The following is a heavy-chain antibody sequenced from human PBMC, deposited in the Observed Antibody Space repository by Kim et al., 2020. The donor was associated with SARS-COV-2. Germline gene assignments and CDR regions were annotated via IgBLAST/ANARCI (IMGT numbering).Heavy chain of an antibody. Sequence: SETLSLTCTVSGGSIRNYYWTWIRQPPGKGLEWIGYIYYSRTTFYNPSLKSRVTISVDASKNQFSLKLSSVTAADTAVYYCARAYTTRNDAFDIWGQGTMVTVSS. D-gene: IGHD1-26*01. CDR1: GGSIRNYY. CDR3: ARAYTTRNDAFDI. J-gene: IGHJ3*02. V-gene: IGHV4-59*01. CDR2: IYYSRTT.